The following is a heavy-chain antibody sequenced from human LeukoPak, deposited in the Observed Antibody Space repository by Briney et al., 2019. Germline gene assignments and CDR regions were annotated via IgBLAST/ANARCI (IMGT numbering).Heavy chain of an antibody. J-gene: IGHJ3*02. CDR3: ARDRIVGATDAFDI. CDR2: IYTSGST. V-gene: IGHV4-61*02. D-gene: IGHD1-26*01. CDR1: GGSISSGSYY. Sequence: SETLSLTCTVSGGSISSGSYYWSWIRQPAGKGLEWIGRIYTSGSTNYNPSLKSRVTMSVDTSKNQFSLKLSSVTAADTAVYYCARDRIVGATDAFDIWGQGTMVTVSS.